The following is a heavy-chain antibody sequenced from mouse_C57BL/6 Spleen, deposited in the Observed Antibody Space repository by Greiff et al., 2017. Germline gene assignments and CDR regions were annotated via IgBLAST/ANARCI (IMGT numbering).Heavy chain of an antibody. J-gene: IGHJ4*01. Sequence: QVQLQQSGPELVKPGASVKISCKASGYAFSSSWMNWVKQRPGKGLEWIGRIYPGDGDTNYNGKFKGKATLTADKSSSTAYMQLSSLTSEDSAVYFCARWYCNPYYAMDYWGQGTSVTVSS. V-gene: IGHV1-82*01. D-gene: IGHD2-10*02. CDR1: GYAFSSSW. CDR2: IYPGDGDT. CDR3: ARWYCNPYYAMDY.